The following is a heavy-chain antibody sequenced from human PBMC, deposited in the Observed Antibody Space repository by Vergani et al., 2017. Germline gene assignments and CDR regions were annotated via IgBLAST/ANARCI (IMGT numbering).Heavy chain of an antibody. CDR2: INHSGST. CDR3: ARGRTTYYYDSSGWIQVVWFDP. J-gene: IGHJ5*02. Sequence: QVQLQQWGAGLLKPSEPLSLTCAVYVGSFSGSYWSWIRQPPGKGLEWIGEINHSGSTTSNPSLKSRVTISVDTSKNQFSLKLSSVTAADTAVYYCARGRTTYYYDSSGWIQVVWFDPWGQGTLVTVSS. CDR1: VGSFSGSY. V-gene: IGHV4-34*01. D-gene: IGHD3-22*01.